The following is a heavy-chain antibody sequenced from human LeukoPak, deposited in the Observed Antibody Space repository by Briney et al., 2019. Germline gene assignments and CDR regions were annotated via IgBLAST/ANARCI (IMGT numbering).Heavy chain of an antibody. D-gene: IGHD6-13*01. V-gene: IGHV3-23*01. CDR3: AKGATVSATGTIDY. J-gene: IGHJ4*02. CDR1: GLTFSTYA. CDR2: ISDSGGTT. Sequence: GGSLRLSCAASGLTFSTYAMSWVRHAPGEGLEWVSAISDSGGTTYYADSVKGRFTISRDNSKNTLYLQMNSLRGEDTAVYYCAKGATVSATGTIDYWGQGTLVTVSS.